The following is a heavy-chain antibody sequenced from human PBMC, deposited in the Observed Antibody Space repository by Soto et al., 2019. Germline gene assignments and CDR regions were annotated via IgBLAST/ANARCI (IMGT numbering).Heavy chain of an antibody. CDR2: INQDGSEK. Sequence: GSLRLSCAASGFTFSSHWMSWVRQAPGKGLEWVANINQDGSEKYYVDSVKGRFTISRDNAKNSLYLQMNSLRAEDTAVYYCARFYYDSSGYLPSPYYYYYGMDVWGQGTTVTVSS. D-gene: IGHD3-22*01. V-gene: IGHV3-7*04. CDR1: GFTFSSHW. CDR3: ARFYYDSSGYLPSPYYYYYGMDV. J-gene: IGHJ6*02.